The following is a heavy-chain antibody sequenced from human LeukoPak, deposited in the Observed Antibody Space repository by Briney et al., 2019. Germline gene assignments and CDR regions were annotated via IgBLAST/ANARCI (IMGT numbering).Heavy chain of an antibody. D-gene: IGHD1-26*01. Sequence: GGSLRLSCAASGFTFSSYAMSWVRQAPGKGLKWVSAISGSGGSTYYADSVKGRFTISRDNSKNTLYLQMNSLRAEDTAVYYCAKDTSGSYYQYYFDYWGQGTLVTVSS. CDR2: ISGSGGST. CDR3: AKDTSGSYYQYYFDY. V-gene: IGHV3-23*01. J-gene: IGHJ4*02. CDR1: GFTFSSYA.